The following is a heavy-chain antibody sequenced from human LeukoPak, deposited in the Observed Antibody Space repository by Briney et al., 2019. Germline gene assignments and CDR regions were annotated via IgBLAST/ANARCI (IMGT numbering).Heavy chain of an antibody. CDR2: IYHSGST. CDR3: ARESGGLGRLDI. V-gene: IGHV4-30-2*01. J-gene: IGHJ3*02. D-gene: IGHD2-15*01. Sequence: SQTLSLTCAVSGGSISSGGYSWRWIRQPPGKGLEWIGYIYHSGSTYYNPSLKSRVTISVDRSKNQFSLKLSSVTAADTAVYYCARESGGLGRLDIWGQGTMVTVSS. CDR1: GGSISSGGYS.